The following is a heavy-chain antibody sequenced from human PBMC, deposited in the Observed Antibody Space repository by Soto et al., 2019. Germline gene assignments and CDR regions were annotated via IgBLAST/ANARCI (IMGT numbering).Heavy chain of an antibody. Sequence: EVQLVQSGAEVKKPGESLTISCKGSGDSFLDYWISWVRQMPGKGLEWMGRIDPSDSYRTYSPSFQCHVTISVDKSITTAYLQWSSLKASDTAIYYCARHRMRHTNYAMDVWGQGTTVTVSS. CDR1: GDSFLDYW. V-gene: IGHV5-10-1*03. CDR2: IDPSDSYR. CDR3: ARHRMRHTNYAMDV. D-gene: IGHD2-8*01. J-gene: IGHJ6*02.